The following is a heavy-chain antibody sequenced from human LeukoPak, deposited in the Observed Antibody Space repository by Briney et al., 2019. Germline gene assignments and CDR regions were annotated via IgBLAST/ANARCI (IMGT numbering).Heavy chain of an antibody. V-gene: IGHV1-8*03. CDR1: GYTFTSYD. D-gene: IGHD4-17*01. CDR2: MNPNSGNT. Sequence: ASVKVSCKASGYTFTSYDINWVRQATGQGLEWMGWMNPNSGNTGYAQKFQGRVTITRNTSISTAYMELSSLRSEDTAVYYCAKYNTFSNDYEDSWGQGTLVTVSS. J-gene: IGHJ5*01. CDR3: AKYNTFSNDYEDS.